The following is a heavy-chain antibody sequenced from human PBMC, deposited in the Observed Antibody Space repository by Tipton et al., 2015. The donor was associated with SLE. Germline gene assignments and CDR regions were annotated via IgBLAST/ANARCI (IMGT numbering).Heavy chain of an antibody. Sequence: TLSLTCTVSGGSISSSSYYWGWIRQPPGKGLEWIGSIYYSGSTYYNPSLKSRVTLSVDTSKNQFSLKLSSVTAADTAVYYCARIVAAAGTRYFDYWGQGTLVTVSS. J-gene: IGHJ4*02. D-gene: IGHD6-13*01. V-gene: IGHV4-39*07. CDR3: ARIVAAAGTRYFDY. CDR1: GGSISSSSYY. CDR2: IYYSGST.